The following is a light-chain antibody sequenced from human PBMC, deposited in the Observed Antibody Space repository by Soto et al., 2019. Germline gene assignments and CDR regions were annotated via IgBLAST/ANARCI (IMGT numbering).Light chain of an antibody. CDR1: SSDVGGYNS. CDR2: EVS. J-gene: IGLJ1*01. Sequence: QSVLAQPASVSGSPGQSITVSCTGTSSDVGGYNSVSWYQQHPGKPPKLIIYEVSNRPSGVSDRFSGSKSGNTASLTISGLQAEAEAHYYCSSYNSTSSYVFATGTKFTVL. V-gene: IGLV2-14*03. CDR3: SSYNSTSSYV.